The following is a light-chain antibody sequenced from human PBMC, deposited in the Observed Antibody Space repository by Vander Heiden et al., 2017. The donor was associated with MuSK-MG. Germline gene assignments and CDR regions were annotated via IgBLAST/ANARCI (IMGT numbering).Light chain of an antibody. CDR3: AAWDDSLSGVV. Sequence: SGLTQPPSASGSPGRRVTISWSGSSPNIGSNYVYWYQHLPGATPKLLIYRNTQRPSGVPIRFSGSKSVTSASLAISGLRSEEEADYYCAAWDDSLSGVVFGGGTKLTVL. J-gene: IGLJ3*02. V-gene: IGLV1-47*01. CDR1: SPNIGSNY. CDR2: RNT.